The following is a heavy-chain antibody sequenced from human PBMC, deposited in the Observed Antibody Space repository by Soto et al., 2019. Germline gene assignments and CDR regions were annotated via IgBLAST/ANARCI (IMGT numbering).Heavy chain of an antibody. Sequence: EVQLLESGGGVVQPGGSLRLSCSVSGVTLSSNSMSWVRQAPGKGLEWVSTFTASGNTYYADSVKGRFTISRDTSRNTVVLQMNILTAEDPAIYYCARLTAYWGQGTLVTVSS. D-gene: IGHD2-21*02. CDR2: FTASGNT. CDR1: GVTLSSNS. V-gene: IGHV3-23*01. J-gene: IGHJ4*02. CDR3: ARLTAY.